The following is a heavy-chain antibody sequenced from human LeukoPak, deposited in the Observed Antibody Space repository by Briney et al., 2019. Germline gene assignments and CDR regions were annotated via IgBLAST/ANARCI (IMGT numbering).Heavy chain of an antibody. Sequence: SETLSLTCTVSGGSISSYYWSWIRQPPGKGLEWIGYTYYSGSINYNPSLKSRVTISVDTSKNQFSLKLSSVTAADTAVYYCARLGRGITMVRGAPFPEYFQHWGQGTLVTVSA. CDR2: TYYSGSI. J-gene: IGHJ1*01. CDR3: ARLGRGITMVRGAPFPEYFQH. D-gene: IGHD3-10*01. V-gene: IGHV4-59*08. CDR1: GGSISSYY.